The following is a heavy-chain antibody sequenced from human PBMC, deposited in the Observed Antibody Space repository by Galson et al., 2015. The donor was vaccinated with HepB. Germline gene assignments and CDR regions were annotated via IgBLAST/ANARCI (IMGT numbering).Heavy chain of an antibody. Sequence: SLRLSCAASGFTFSSYAMSWVRQAPGKGLEWVSAISGSGGSTYYADSVKGRFTISRDNSKNTLYLQMNSLRAEDTAVYYCAKDFDNYVWGSYRTYFDYWGQGTLVTVSS. D-gene: IGHD3-16*02. J-gene: IGHJ4*02. CDR1: GFTFSSYA. V-gene: IGHV3-23*01. CDR2: ISGSGGST. CDR3: AKDFDNYVWGSYRTYFDY.